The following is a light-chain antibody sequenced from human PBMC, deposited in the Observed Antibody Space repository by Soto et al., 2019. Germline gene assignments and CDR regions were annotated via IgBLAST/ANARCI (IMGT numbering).Light chain of an antibody. J-gene: IGLJ3*02. CDR2: DTN. CDR3: LLSYSGPRV. CDR1: TGAVTSEHY. Sequence: QAVVTQEPSLTVSPGGTVSLTCGSSTGAVTSEHYPYWFQQKPGQAPRTLIYDTNNKQSWTPARFSGSLLGGKAALTLSGAQAEDEAEYYCLLSYSGPRVFGGGTKLTVL. V-gene: IGLV7-46*01.